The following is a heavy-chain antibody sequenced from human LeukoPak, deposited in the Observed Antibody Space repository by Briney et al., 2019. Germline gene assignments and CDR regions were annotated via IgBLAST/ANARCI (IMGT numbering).Heavy chain of an antibody. CDR1: GGSISSYY. CDR2: IYYSGST. CDR3: PRTTGDTIFGDIDY. Sequence: SETLSLTCTVSGGSISSYYWSWIRHPPAKGLEWIGYIYYSGSTNYNPSLKSRVTISAHTSKNQISLNLTSVTAALTLADMVPRTTGDTIFGDIDYWGKRALVTASS. V-gene: IGHV4-59*01. J-gene: IGHJ4*02. D-gene: IGHD3-3*01.